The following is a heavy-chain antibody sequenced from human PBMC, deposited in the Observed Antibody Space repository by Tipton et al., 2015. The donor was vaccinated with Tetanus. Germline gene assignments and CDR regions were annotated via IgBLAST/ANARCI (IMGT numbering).Heavy chain of an antibody. J-gene: IGHJ6*03. CDR3: ARVGYYDYYMDV. V-gene: IGHV4-30-4*01. CDR2: IYKSGNT. CDR1: VGSISRGDYY. Sequence: LRLSCTVSVGSISRGDYYWSWVRQSPGEGLEWIGHIYKSGNTYYKPSLKSRVVISIDASKNQFSLKLNSMTAADTAVYYCARVGYYDYYMDVWGKGTTVTVSS. D-gene: IGHD3-22*01.